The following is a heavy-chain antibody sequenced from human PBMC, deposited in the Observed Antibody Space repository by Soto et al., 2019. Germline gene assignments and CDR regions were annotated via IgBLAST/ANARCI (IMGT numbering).Heavy chain of an antibody. CDR1: YASISSDDYY. D-gene: IGHD6-6*01. V-gene: IGHV4-30-4*01. CDR3: VRGVAPRPAPLGMDL. Sequence: SETLSLTCTVSYASISSDDYYCTWIRQSPGKGLEWIGNTQYSGSTYYNPSVKSRVTISLDTSKNQFSLKLSSITAADPAMYFCVRGVAPRPAPLGMDLSGPGTTVTVS. J-gene: IGHJ6*02. CDR2: TQYSGST.